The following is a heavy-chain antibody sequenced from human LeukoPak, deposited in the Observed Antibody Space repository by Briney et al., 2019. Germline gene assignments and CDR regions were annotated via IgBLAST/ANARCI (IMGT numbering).Heavy chain of an antibody. CDR2: IYYSGST. CDR3: ARDAYYYGSPDV. CDR1: GGSISSYY. D-gene: IGHD3-10*01. Sequence: SETLSLTCTVSGGSISSYYWSWIRQPPGKGLEWIGYIYYSGSTNYNPSLKSRVTISVDTSKNQFSLKLSSVTAADTAVYYCARDAYYYGSPDVWGQGTTVTVSS. V-gene: IGHV4-59*01. J-gene: IGHJ6*02.